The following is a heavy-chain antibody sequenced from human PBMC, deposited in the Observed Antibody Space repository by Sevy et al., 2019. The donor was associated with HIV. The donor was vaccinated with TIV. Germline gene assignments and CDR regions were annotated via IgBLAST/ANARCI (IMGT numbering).Heavy chain of an antibody. CDR3: ARDKYIYDSSGYYYMVKDYYFDY. CDR1: GFTFSSYS. J-gene: IGHJ4*02. CDR2: ISSSSSYI. Sequence: GGSLRLSCAASGFTFSSYSMNWVRQAPGKGLEWVSSISSSSSYIYYADSVKGRFTISRDNAKNSRYLQMNSLRAEDTAVYYCARDKYIYDSSGYYYMVKDYYFDYWGQGTLVTVSS. V-gene: IGHV3-21*01. D-gene: IGHD3-22*01.